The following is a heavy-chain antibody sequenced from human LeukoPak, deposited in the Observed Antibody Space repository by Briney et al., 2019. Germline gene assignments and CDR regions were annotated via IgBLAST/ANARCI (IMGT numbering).Heavy chain of an antibody. D-gene: IGHD1-26*01. CDR3: AKFGAAHSYYYYYYGMDV. V-gene: IGHV3-23*01. J-gene: IGHJ6*02. CDR2: ISGSGGST. Sequence: GGSLRLSCAASGFTFSSYAMSWVRQAPGKGLEWVSAISGSGGSTYYADSVKGRFTISRDNSKDTLYLQMNSLRAEDTAVYYCAKFGAAHSYYYYYYGMDVWGQGTTVTVSS. CDR1: GFTFSSYA.